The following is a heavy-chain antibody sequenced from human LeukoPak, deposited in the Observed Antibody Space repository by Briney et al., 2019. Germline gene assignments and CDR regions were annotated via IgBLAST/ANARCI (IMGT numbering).Heavy chain of an antibody. CDR1: GFTFRNYV. V-gene: IGHV3-15*07. Sequence: PGGSLGLSCAASGFTFRNYVIHWVRQAPGKGLEWVGRIKSKTDGGTTDYAAPVKGRFTISRDDSKNTLYLQMNSLKTEDTAVYYCTTDYPLSGSYFSSWGQGTLVTVSS. J-gene: IGHJ5*02. CDR2: IKSKTDGGTT. D-gene: IGHD1-26*01. CDR3: TTDYPLSGSYFSS.